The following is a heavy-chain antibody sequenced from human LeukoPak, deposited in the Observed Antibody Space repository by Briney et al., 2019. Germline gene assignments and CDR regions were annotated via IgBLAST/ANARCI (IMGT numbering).Heavy chain of an antibody. J-gene: IGHJ5*02. Sequence: PGGSLRLSCAAFGFTFSSYSMNWVRQAPGKGLEWVSSISSSSSYIYYADSVKGRFTISRDNAKNTLYLQMNSLRAEDTAVYYCARGDGYYDSSGYLNWFDPWGQGTLVTVSS. D-gene: IGHD3-22*01. CDR1: GFTFSSYS. CDR2: ISSSSSYI. V-gene: IGHV3-21*01. CDR3: ARGDGYYDSSGYLNWFDP.